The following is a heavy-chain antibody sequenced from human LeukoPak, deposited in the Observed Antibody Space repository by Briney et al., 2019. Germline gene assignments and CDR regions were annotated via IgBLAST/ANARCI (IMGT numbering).Heavy chain of an antibody. CDR2: INPNSGGT. Sequence: ASVKVSCKASGYTFTGYYMHWVRQAPGQGLEWMGWINPNSGGTNYAQRFQGRVTMTRDTSISTAYMELSRLRSDDSAVYYCARGPAYTVTTSFDYWGQGTLVTVSS. CDR1: GYTFTGYY. J-gene: IGHJ4*02. V-gene: IGHV1-2*02. CDR3: ARGPAYTVTTSFDY. D-gene: IGHD4-17*01.